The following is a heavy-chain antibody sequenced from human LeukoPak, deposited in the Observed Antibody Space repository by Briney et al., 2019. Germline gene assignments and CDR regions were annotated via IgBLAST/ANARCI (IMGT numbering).Heavy chain of an antibody. D-gene: IGHD2-8*01. Sequence: PGGSLRLSCAASGFTFSSYAMSWVRQAPGKGLEWVSAISGSGGSTYYADSVKGRFTISRDNSKNTLYLQMNSLRAEDTAVYYCAKDSVICTNGVCYREGYNWFDPWGQGTLVTVSS. CDR1: GFTFSSYA. J-gene: IGHJ5*02. V-gene: IGHV3-23*01. CDR3: AKDSVICTNGVCYREGYNWFDP. CDR2: ISGSGGST.